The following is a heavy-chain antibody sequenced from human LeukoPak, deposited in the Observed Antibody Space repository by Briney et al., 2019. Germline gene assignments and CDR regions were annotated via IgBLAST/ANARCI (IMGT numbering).Heavy chain of an antibody. D-gene: IGHD1-1*01. CDR1: GYTFTGYY. Sequence: ASVKVSCKASGYTFTGYYMHWVRQAPGQGLEWMGWINPNSGGTNYAQKFQGRVTMTRDTSISTAYMELSRLRSDDTAVYYCARVAAGTPDAFDIWGQGTMVTVSS. V-gene: IGHV1-2*02. J-gene: IGHJ3*02. CDR3: ARVAAGTPDAFDI. CDR2: INPNSGGT.